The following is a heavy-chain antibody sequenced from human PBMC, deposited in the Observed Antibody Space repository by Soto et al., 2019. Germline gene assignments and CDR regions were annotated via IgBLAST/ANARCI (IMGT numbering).Heavy chain of an antibody. CDR1: GGTFSSSA. Sequence: SVKVSCKASGGTFSSSAVQWVRQARGQRLEWIGWIVVGSGNTNYAQKFQERVTITRDMSTSTAYMELSSLRSEDTAVYYCAAYTIVGATDDFDYWGQGTLVTVSS. D-gene: IGHD1-26*01. J-gene: IGHJ4*02. CDR2: IVVGSGNT. CDR3: AAYTIVGATDDFDY. V-gene: IGHV1-58*01.